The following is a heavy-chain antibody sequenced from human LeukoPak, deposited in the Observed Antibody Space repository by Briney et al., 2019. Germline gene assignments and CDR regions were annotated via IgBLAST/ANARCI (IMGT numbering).Heavy chain of an antibody. J-gene: IGHJ4*02. CDR3: ARVAPGHDVGRGYFDY. Sequence: GGSLRLSCAASGFIFNTYSMNWVRLAPGKGLEWLSYITSTSYAMYYADSVKGRFTISRDNARDSLYLQMNSLRAEDTAVYYCARVAPGHDVGRGYFDYWGQGTLVTVSS. CDR1: GFIFNTYS. D-gene: IGHD2-21*01. V-gene: IGHV3-48*01. CDR2: ITSTSYAM.